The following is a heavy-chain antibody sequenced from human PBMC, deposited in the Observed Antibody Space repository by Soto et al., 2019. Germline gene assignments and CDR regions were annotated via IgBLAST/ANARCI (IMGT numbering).Heavy chain of an antibody. CDR2: ISGSGGST. J-gene: IGHJ4*02. CDR3: EKDTGPYIVSYYYY. Sequence: GSSLRLSCAASGFTFGSYALRWVLQATGKGLEWVPAISGSGGSTYYADSVKGRFAISRDNSKNTLYLQMNSLRAEATAVYYCEKDTGPYIVSYYYYWAQGTLVTVSS. D-gene: IGHD1-26*01. V-gene: IGHV3-23*01. CDR1: GFTFGSYA.